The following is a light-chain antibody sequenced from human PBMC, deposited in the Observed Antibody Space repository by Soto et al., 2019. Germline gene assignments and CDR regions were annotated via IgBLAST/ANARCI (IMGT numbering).Light chain of an antibody. J-gene: IGLJ2*01. V-gene: IGLV2-8*01. Sequence: QSVLTQPTSASGSPGQSVTISCTGTSSDVGGYNYVSWYQQHPGKAPKLMIYEVSKRPSGVSDRFSGSKSGNTASLTVSGLQAEDEADYYCSSYAGSNIVVFGRGTKLTVL. CDR3: SSYAGSNIVV. CDR2: EVS. CDR1: SSDVGGYNY.